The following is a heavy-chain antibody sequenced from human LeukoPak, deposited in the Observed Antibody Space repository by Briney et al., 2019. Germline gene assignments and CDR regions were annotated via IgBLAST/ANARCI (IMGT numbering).Heavy chain of an antibody. CDR1: GFTFSSYG. CDR3: ARQGDDY. J-gene: IGHJ4*01. D-gene: IGHD3-16*01. CDR2: ISYDGSNK. V-gene: IGHV3-30*03. Sequence: GGSLRLSCAASGFTFSSYGMHWVRQAPGKGLEWVAVISYDGSNKYYADSVKGRFTISRDNSKNSLYLQMNSLRAEDTAVYYCARQGDDYWGHGTLVTVSS.